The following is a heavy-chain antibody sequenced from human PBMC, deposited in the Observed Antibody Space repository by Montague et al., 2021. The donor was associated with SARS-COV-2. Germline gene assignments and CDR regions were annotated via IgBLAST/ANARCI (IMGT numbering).Heavy chain of an antibody. CDR1: GFTFDDYG. CDR3: ARDRGDDYEEFDP. J-gene: IGHJ5*02. V-gene: IGHV3-20*04. D-gene: IGHD4-17*01. CDR2: INWNGGST. Sequence: SLRLSCAASGFTFDDYGMSWVRQVPGKGLEWVSGINWNGGSTGYADSVKGRFTISRDNAKNSLYLQMNSLRAEDTAVYYCARDRGDDYEEFDPWGQGTLVTVSS.